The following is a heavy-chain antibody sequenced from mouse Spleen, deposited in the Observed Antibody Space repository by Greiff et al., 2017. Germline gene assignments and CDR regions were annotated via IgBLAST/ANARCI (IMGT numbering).Heavy chain of an antibody. CDR1: GYAFSSSW. D-gene: IGHD1-1*01. J-gene: IGHJ2*01. CDR2: IYPGDGDT. CDR3: ASSRFTTVDY. Sequence: VQLQQSGPELVKPGASVKISCKASGYAFSSSWMNWVKQRPGKGLEWIGRIYPGDGDTNYNGKFKGKATLTADKSSSTAYMQLSSLTSEDSAVYFCASSRFTTVDYWGQGTTLTVSS. V-gene: IGHV1-82*01.